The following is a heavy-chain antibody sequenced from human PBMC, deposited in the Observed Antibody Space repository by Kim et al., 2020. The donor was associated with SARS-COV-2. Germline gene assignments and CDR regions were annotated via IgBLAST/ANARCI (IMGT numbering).Heavy chain of an antibody. V-gene: IGHV3-30*07. D-gene: IGHD2-2*01. J-gene: IGHJ3*02. Sequence: DSVKGRFTISRDNSKNTLYLKMNSLRAEDTAVYYCARLVVPAAKGDAFDIWGQGTMVTVSS. CDR3: ARLVVPAAKGDAFDI.